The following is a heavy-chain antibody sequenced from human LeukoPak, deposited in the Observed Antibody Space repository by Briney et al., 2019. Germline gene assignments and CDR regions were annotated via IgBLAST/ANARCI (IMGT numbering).Heavy chain of an antibody. V-gene: IGHV3-23*01. CDR1: GFTSSSYA. CDR2: ISGSGGST. Sequence: GGSLRLSCAASGFTSSSYAMTWVRQAPGKGLEWVSAISGSGGSTYYADSVKGRFTISRDNSKNTLFLQMNSLRAEDTAVYYCAKRRGLELLYYYYMDVLGKGTTVTVSS. D-gene: IGHD1-7*01. J-gene: IGHJ6*03. CDR3: AKRRGLELLYYYYMDV.